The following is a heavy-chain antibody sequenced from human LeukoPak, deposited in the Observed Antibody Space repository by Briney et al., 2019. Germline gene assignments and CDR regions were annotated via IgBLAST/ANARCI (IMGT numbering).Heavy chain of an antibody. CDR2: INPNSGGT. J-gene: IGHJ6*03. D-gene: IGHD6-13*01. CDR3: ARGREGGGIAAGAAYYYYYMDV. Sequence: ASVKVSCKASGYTFTGYYMHWVRQAPGQGLEWMGWINPNSGGTNYAQKFQGRVTMTRDTSISTAYMELSRLRSDDTAVYYCARGREGGGIAAGAAYYYYYMDVWGKGTTVTVSS. V-gene: IGHV1-2*02. CDR1: GYTFTGYY.